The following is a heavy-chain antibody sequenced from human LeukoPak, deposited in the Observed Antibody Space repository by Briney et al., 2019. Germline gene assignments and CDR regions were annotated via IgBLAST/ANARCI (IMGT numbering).Heavy chain of an antibody. D-gene: IGHD1-1*01. CDR1: GFTFSSYW. Sequence: GGSLRLSCAASGFTFSSYWMHWVRQGPGKGLVWVSRIKSEGRSTSYADSVKGRFTISRDSAKNTLYLQRNSLRAEDTAVYYCARENNWYTVYWGQGTLVTVSS. CDR2: IKSEGRST. J-gene: IGHJ4*02. CDR3: ARENNWYTVY. V-gene: IGHV3-74*01.